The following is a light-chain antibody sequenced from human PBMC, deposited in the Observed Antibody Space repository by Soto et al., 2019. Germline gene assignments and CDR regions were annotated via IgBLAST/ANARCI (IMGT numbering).Light chain of an antibody. CDR3: SSFTSSDTLVV. CDR2: DVR. Sequence: QSVLTQPASVSGSPGQSITISCTGTSSDVGGYNFVSWYQHHPAKAPKLMIYDVRNRPSGVSNRFSGSKSGNTASLTISGLQAEDEAHYCCSSFTSSDTLVVFGGGTKLTVL. V-gene: IGLV2-14*03. CDR1: SSDVGGYNF. J-gene: IGLJ2*01.